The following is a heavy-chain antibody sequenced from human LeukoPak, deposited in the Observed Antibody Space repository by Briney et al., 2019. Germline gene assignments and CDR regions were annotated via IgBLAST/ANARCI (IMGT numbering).Heavy chain of an antibody. Sequence: SETLSLTCTVSGASISSDYWNWIRQPPGKGLEWIGFIYYSGSTTYNPSLKSRVTISVDTSKNQFSLKLSSVTAADTAVHYCARDRAGRGYSFDYWGQGTLVTVSS. V-gene: IGHV4-59*01. CDR2: IYYSGST. J-gene: IGHJ4*02. D-gene: IGHD3-22*01. CDR3: ARDRAGRGYSFDY. CDR1: GASISSDY.